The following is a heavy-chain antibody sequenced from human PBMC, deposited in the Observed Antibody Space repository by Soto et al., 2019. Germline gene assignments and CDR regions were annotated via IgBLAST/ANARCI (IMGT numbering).Heavy chain of an antibody. D-gene: IGHD1-7*01. CDR2: ISDGGSNN. CDR1: GFTFRSYA. CDR3: AKTQEIGTTYYFDY. Sequence: WGSLRLSCAASGFTFRSYAMHWGRQAPGKGLEWVAAISDGGSNNYYTDSVKGRFTISRDNSKETLYLQMNSLRGEDTAVYYCAKTQEIGTTYYFDYWGLGTQVTVSS. J-gene: IGHJ4*02. V-gene: IGHV3-30*18.